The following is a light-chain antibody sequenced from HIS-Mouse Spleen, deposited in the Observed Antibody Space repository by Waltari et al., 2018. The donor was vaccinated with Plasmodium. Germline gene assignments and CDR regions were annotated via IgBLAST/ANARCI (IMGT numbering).Light chain of an antibody. V-gene: IGLV3-10*01. CDR1: ALPKQY. Sequence: SYELTQPPSVSVSPGQTARITCSGDALPKQYAYWYQQKSGQAPVLVIDEDSKRPSGFPERFSGSRSGTMATLTISGAQVEDEADYYCYSTDGSGNHRVFGGGTKLTVL. J-gene: IGLJ3*02. CDR3: YSTDGSGNHRV. CDR2: EDS.